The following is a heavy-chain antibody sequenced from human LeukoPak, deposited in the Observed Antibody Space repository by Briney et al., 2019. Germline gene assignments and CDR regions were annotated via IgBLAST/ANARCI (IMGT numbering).Heavy chain of an antibody. V-gene: IGHV4-34*01. CDR3: ARQPYYDSSGYYHDAFDI. J-gene: IGHJ3*02. CDR2: INHSGST. CDR1: GGSFSGYY. Sequence: SETLPLTCAVYGGSFSGYYWSWIRQPPGKGLEWIGEINHSGSTNYNPSLKSRVTISVDTSKNQFSLKLSSVTAADTAVYYCARQPYYDSSGYYHDAFDIWGQGTMVTVSS. D-gene: IGHD3-22*01.